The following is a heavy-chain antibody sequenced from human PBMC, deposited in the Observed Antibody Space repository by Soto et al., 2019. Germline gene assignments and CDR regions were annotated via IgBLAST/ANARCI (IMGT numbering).Heavy chain of an antibody. Sequence: SVKVSCEASGVTFSSSAISWVRQAPGQGLEWMGEIIPMFATANYAQKFQGRVTITADESTSTAYMELSSLRSEDTAVYYCARVGLTGTSISSMYYGMDVWGQGTTVTVSS. CDR1: GVTFSSSA. CDR3: ARVGLTGTSISSMYYGMDV. V-gene: IGHV1-69*13. J-gene: IGHJ6*02. D-gene: IGHD1-7*01. CDR2: IIPMFATA.